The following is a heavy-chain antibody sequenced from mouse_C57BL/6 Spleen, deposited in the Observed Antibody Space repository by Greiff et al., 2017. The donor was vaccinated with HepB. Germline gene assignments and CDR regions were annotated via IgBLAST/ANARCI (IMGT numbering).Heavy chain of an antibody. CDR3: ALFTTVVS. CDR1: GYTFTSYT. V-gene: IGHV1-4*01. J-gene: IGHJ3*01. CDR2: INPSSGYT. D-gene: IGHD1-1*01. Sequence: VQLQQSGAELARPGASVKMSCKASGYTFTSYTMHWVKQRPGQGLEWIGYINPSSGYTKYNQKFKDKATLTADKSSSTAYMQLSSLTSEDSAVYYCALFTTVVSWGQGTLVTVSA.